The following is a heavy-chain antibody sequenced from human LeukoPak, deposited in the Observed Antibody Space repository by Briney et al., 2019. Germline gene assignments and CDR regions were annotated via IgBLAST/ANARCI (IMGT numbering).Heavy chain of an antibody. CDR3: SRDLRGYSYGGDGY. J-gene: IGHJ4*02. D-gene: IGHD5-18*01. CDR2: INHSGST. V-gene: IGHV4-39*07. Sequence: SETLSLTCIDSGGSVSSGSYYWSWIRQPPGKGLEWIGEINHSGSTNYNPSLKSRVTISVDTSKNQFSLKLSSVTAADTAVYYCSRDLRGYSYGGDGYWGQGTLVTVSS. CDR1: GGSVSSGSYY.